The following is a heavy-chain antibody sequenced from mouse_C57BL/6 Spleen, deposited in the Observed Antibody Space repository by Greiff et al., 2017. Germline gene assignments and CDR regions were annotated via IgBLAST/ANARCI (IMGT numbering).Heavy chain of an antibody. CDR2: INPSTGGT. CDR3: ARSSGRWFAD. V-gene: IGHV1-42*01. D-gene: IGHD3-1*01. J-gene: IGHJ3*01. Sequence: VQLQQSGPELVKPGASVKISCKASGYSFTGYYMNWVKQSPEKSLEWIGEINPSTGGTTYNQKFKAKATLTVDKSSSTAYMQLTSLTSEDSAVYYCARSSGRWFADWGQGTLVTVSA. CDR1: GYSFTGYY.